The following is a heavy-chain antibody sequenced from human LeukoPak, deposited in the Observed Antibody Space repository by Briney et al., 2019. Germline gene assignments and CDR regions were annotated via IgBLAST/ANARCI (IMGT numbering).Heavy chain of an antibody. D-gene: IGHD3-10*01. J-gene: IGHJ6*03. CDR2: INPSGGST. V-gene: IGHV1-46*01. CDR1: GYTFTSYY. CDR3: ARDKEWFGEKIPDYYYYYMDV. Sequence: ASVKVSCKASGYTFTSYYMHWVRQAPGQGLEWMGIINPSGGSTSYAQKFQGRVTMTRDMSTSTVYMELSSLRSEDTAVYYCARDKEWFGEKIPDYYYYYMDVWGKGTTVTVSS.